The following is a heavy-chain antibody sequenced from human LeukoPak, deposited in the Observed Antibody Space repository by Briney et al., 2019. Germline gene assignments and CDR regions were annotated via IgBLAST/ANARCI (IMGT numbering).Heavy chain of an antibody. J-gene: IGHJ3*02. CDR3: ARELGSGSSYDAFDI. CDR2: ISWNSGSI. D-gene: IGHD6-19*01. V-gene: IGHV3-9*01. Sequence: GGSLRLSCAASGFTFDDYAMHWVRQAPGKGLEWVSGISWNSGSIGYADSVKGRFTISRDNAKNSLYLQMNSLRAEDTAVYYCARELGSGSSYDAFDIWGQGTMITVSS. CDR1: GFTFDDYA.